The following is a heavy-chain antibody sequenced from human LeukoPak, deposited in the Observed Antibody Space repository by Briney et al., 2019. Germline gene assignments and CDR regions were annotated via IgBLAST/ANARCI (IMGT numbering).Heavy chain of an antibody. V-gene: IGHV3-11*01. Sequence: GSLRLSCAASGFTFSDYYMSWIRQAPGKGLEWVSYISSSGSTTYYADSVKGRFTISRDNSKNTLYLQMNSLRAEDTAVYYCAKAVVLLWFGEIFDYWGQGTLVTVSS. CDR2: ISSSGSTT. J-gene: IGHJ4*02. CDR1: GFTFSDYY. D-gene: IGHD3-10*01. CDR3: AKAVVLLWFGEIFDY.